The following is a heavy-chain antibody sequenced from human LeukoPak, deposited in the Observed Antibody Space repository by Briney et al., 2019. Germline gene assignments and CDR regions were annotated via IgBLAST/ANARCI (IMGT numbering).Heavy chain of an antibody. CDR3: AKDSGSYPSDAFDI. Sequence: GGSLRLSCAASGFNFASHWMHWVRQTPGKGLVWVSRINSGGSGTSYADSVEGRFTISRDNAKNTLYLQMNSLRAEDTAVYYCAKDSGSYPSDAFDIWGQGTMVTVSS. D-gene: IGHD1-26*01. J-gene: IGHJ3*02. CDR1: GFNFASHW. V-gene: IGHV3-74*01. CDR2: INSGGSGT.